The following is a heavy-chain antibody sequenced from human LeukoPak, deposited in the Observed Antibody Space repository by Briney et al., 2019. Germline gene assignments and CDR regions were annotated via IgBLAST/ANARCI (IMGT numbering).Heavy chain of an antibody. J-gene: IGHJ3*02. D-gene: IGHD2-21*01. CDR2: IWYDGSNK. Sequence: PGRSLRLSCAAPGFTFSTYGMHWVRQAPGKGLEWVAVIWYDGSNKYYAESVKGRFTISRDNSKNTLYLQMNRLRAEDTAVYYCARDNGGGGRGLEAFDIWGQGTMVTVSS. CDR3: ARDNGGGGRGLEAFDI. V-gene: IGHV3-33*01. CDR1: GFTFSTYG.